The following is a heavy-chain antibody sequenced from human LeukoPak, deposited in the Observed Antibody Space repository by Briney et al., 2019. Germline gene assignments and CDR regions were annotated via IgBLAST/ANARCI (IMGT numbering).Heavy chain of an antibody. V-gene: IGHV5-51*01. J-gene: IGHJ6*02. CDR2: IYPGDSDT. CDR3: ARHGLYGDYYYYGMDI. CDR1: GYSFTSYW. Sequence: GESLKISCKGSGYSFTSYWIGWVRQMPGKGLEWMGIIYPGDSDTRYSPSFQGQVTISADESISTAYLQWSSLKASDTAMYYCARHGLYGDYYYYGMDIWGQGTTVTVSS. D-gene: IGHD4-17*01.